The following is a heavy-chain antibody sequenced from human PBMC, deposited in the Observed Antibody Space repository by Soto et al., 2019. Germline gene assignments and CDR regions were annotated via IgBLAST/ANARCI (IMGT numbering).Heavy chain of an antibody. J-gene: IGHJ4*02. Sequence: VQLVESGGGLIQPGGSLRLSCAASGFTVSTHHMTWVRQAPGRGPEWVSTIYPAGNTFYADSVRGRFTISRDTSKNMLYLHMNSLRAEDTAVYYCATGVDTAKSGYWGQGTLVIVSS. D-gene: IGHD5-18*01. CDR2: IYPAGNT. CDR3: ATGVDTAKSGY. CDR1: GFTVSTHH. V-gene: IGHV3-53*01.